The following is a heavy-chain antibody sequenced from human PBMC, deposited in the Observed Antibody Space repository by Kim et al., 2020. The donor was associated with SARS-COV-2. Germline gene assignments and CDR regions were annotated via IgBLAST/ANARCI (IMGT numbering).Heavy chain of an antibody. CDR2: LYYSGST. CDR3: ATPAEYDLLTGYYPFVY. J-gene: IGHJ4*02. V-gene: IGHV4-39*01. Sequence: SETLSLTCTVSGGSISSISYYWGWIRQPPGKGLEWIGRLYYSGSTYYNPSLKSRVTISADTSKNQFSLKLSSVTAADTAVYYCATPAEYDLLTGYYPFVYWGQGTLVTVSS. D-gene: IGHD3-9*01. CDR1: GGSISSISYY.